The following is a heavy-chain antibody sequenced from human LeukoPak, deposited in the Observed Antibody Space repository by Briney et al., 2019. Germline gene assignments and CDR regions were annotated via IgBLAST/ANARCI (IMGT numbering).Heavy chain of an antibody. CDR2: ISGRNYT. D-gene: IGHD3-10*01. V-gene: IGHV3-11*05. CDR1: GFTFSDYY. CDR3: ARVRGGNFDY. Sequence: GGSLRLSCVASGFTFSDYYMSWIRQAPGKGLEWVSYISGRNYTTYAASVKGRFIISRDNAKNSLFVQMNSLRAEDTAVYYCARVRGGNFDYWGQGTLVTASS. J-gene: IGHJ4*02.